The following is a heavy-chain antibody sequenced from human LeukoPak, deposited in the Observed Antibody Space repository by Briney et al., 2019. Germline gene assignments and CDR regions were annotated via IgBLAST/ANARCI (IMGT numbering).Heavy chain of an antibody. CDR2: IYYSGST. CDR3: ARDNRRYYDFWSGYNYNWFDP. Sequence: PSETLSHTCTVSGGSISSYYWSWIRQPPGKGLEWIGYIYYSGSTNYNPSLKSRVTISVDTSKNQFSLKLSSVTAADTAVYYCARDNRRYYDFWSGYNYNWFDPWGQGTLVTVSS. V-gene: IGHV4-59*01. D-gene: IGHD3-3*01. J-gene: IGHJ5*02. CDR1: GGSISSYY.